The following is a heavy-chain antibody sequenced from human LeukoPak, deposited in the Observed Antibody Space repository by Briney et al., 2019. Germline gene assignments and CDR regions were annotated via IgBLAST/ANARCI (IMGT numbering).Heavy chain of an antibody. D-gene: IGHD6-19*01. Sequence: PGGSLRLSCAASGFTFSSYAIHWVRQAPGKGLEWVAVISSDGSNKYYADSVKGRFTISRDNSKNTLYLQVNSLRAEDTAVYYCARGGGWDAYYYYGLDVWGQGTTVTVSS. CDR1: GFTFSSYA. CDR3: ARGGGWDAYYYYGLDV. V-gene: IGHV3-30*04. CDR2: ISSDGSNK. J-gene: IGHJ6*02.